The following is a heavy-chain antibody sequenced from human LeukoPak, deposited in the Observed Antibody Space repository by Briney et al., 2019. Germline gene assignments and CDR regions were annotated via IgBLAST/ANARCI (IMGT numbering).Heavy chain of an antibody. CDR3: ARDPNYYGSGSYRDDAFDI. CDR2: IYTSGST. D-gene: IGHD3-10*01. V-gene: IGHV4-61*02. J-gene: IGHJ3*02. Sequence: PSETLSLTCTVSGGSISSGSYYWSWIRQPAGKGLEWIGRIYTSGSTNYNPSLKSRVTMSVDTSKNQFSLKLSSVTAADTAVYYCARDPNYYGSGSYRDDAFDIWGQGTMVTVSS. CDR1: GGSISSGSYY.